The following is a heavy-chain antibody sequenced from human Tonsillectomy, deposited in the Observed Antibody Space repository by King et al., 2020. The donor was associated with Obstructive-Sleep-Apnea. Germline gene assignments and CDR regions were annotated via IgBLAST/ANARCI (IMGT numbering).Heavy chain of an antibody. CDR3: ARGLRY. J-gene: IGHJ4*02. D-gene: IGHD3-16*01. CDR1: GGSFCGYY. V-gene: IGHV4-34*01. CDR2: INHREST. Sequence: VQLQQWGAGLLKPSETLSLTCAVYGGSFCGYYWSWIRQPPGKGLEGIGEINHRESTNYNPSLKSRVTISEVTSKNQFSLKLSSFTAADTAVYFCARGLRYWGQGTLVTVSS.